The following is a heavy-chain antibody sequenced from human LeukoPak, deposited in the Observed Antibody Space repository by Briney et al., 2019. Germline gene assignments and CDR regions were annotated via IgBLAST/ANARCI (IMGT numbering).Heavy chain of an antibody. CDR3: ARGSSLIGGFDY. D-gene: IGHD2-8*01. V-gene: IGHV3-11*01. Sequence: PGGSLRLSCAASGFTFNQHSMSWIWQAPGKGLEWLSYISRTGGAVHYADSVEGRFTISRDNARNSLSLQMNGLRADDTAVYFCARGSSLIGGFDYWGRGTLVTVSS. CDR1: GFTFNQHS. J-gene: IGHJ4*02. CDR2: ISRTGGAV.